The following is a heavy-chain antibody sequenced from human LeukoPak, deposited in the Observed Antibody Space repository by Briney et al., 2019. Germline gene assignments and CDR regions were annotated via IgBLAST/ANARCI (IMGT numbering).Heavy chain of an antibody. CDR1: GFTFSSYT. D-gene: IGHD5-24*01. V-gene: IGHV3-48*02. J-gene: IGHJ6*02. CDR2: ITRSSSAI. CDR3: ARDHLQTWPWADYYGLDV. Sequence: GGSLRLSCAASGFTFSSYTMHWVRQAPGKGLEWVSYITRSSSAIYYADSVKGRFTIFRDNAKNSLYLQMNSLRDEDTAVYYCARDHLQTWPWADYYGLDVWGQGTTVTVSS.